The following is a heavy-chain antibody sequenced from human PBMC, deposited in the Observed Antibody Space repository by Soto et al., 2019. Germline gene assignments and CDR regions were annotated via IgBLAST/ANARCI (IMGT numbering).Heavy chain of an antibody. CDR2: ISGSGGST. CDR3: AKLLAYYYDSSGYIQSDDI. D-gene: IGHD3-22*01. V-gene: IGHV3-23*01. J-gene: IGHJ3*02. CDR1: GFTFSSYA. Sequence: GGSLRLSCAASGFTFSSYAVSWVRQAPGKGLEWVSAISGSGGSTYYADSVKGRFTISRDNSKNTLYLQMNSLRAEDTAVYYCAKLLAYYYDSSGYIQSDDIWGQGTMVTVSS.